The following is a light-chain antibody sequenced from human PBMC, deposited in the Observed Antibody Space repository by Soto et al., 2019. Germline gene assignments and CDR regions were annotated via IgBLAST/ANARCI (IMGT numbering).Light chain of an antibody. CDR1: SSDVGGYNY. J-gene: IGLJ1*01. V-gene: IGLV2-14*03. CDR3: SSYTSSSPS. Sequence: QSALTQPASVSGSPGQSITISCTGTSSDVGGYNYVSWYQQHPGKAPKLMIYDVSNRPSGVSNRFSGSKSGNTASLTISGLQAEDEAAYYCSSYTSSSPSFGTGTKVTVL. CDR2: DVS.